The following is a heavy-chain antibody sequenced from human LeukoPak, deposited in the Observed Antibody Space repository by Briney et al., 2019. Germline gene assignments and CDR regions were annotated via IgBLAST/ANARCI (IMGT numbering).Heavy chain of an antibody. D-gene: IGHD2-2*01. CDR1: GGTFSSYA. V-gene: IGHV1-69*05. Sequence: SVKVSCKASGGTFSSYAISWVRQAPGQGLEWMGGIIPIFGTANYAQKFQGRVTITTDESTSTAYMELSSLRSEDTAVYYCARGYCSSTSCYYYYMDVWGKGTTVTVSS. CDR2: IIPIFGTA. J-gene: IGHJ6*03. CDR3: ARGYCSSTSCYYYYMDV.